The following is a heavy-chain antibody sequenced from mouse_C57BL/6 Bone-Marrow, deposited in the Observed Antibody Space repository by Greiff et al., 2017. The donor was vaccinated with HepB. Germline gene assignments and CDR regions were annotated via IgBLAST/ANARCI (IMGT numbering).Heavy chain of an antibody. V-gene: IGHV5-15*01. J-gene: IGHJ3*01. CDR3: ARGEGGGFAY. Sequence: EVKLMESGGGLVQPGGSLKLSCAASGFTFSDYGMAWVRQAPRKGPEWVAFISNLAYSIYYADTVTGRFTISRENAKNTLYLEMSSLRSEDTAMYYCARGEGGGFAYWGQGTLVTVSA. CDR1: GFTFSDYG. CDR2: ISNLAYSI.